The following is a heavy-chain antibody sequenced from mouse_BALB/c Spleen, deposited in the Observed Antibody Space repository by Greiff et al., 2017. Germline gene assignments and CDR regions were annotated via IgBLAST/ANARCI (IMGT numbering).Heavy chain of an antibody. CDR2: IDPANGNT. V-gene: IGHV14-3*02. Sequence: VQLQQSGAELVKPGASVKLSCTASGFNIKDTYMHWVKQRPEQGLEWIGRIDPANGNTKYDPKFQGKATITADTSSNTAYLQLSSLTSEDTAVYYCAIYYDYDGGYYYAMDYWGQGTSVTVSA. CDR1: GFNIKDTY. J-gene: IGHJ4*01. CDR3: AIYYDYDGGYYYAMDY. D-gene: IGHD2-4*01.